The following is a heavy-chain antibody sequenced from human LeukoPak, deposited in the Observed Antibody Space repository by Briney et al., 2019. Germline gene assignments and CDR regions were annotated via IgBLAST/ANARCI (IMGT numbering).Heavy chain of an antibody. V-gene: IGHV5-51*01. D-gene: IGHD5-18*01. CDR2: IYLGDSDT. Sequence: ESLKISCKGSGYSFTSYWIGWVRQMPGKGLEWMGIIYLGDSDTRYSPSFQGQVTISADKSISTAYLQWSSLKASDTAMYYCARRGYSYGPGGYYYYMDVWGKGTTVTASS. CDR3: ARRGYSYGPGGYYYYMDV. CDR1: GYSFTSYW. J-gene: IGHJ6*03.